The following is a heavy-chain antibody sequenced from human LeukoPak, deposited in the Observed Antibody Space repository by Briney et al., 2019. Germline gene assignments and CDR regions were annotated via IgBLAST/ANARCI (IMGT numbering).Heavy chain of an antibody. Sequence: GGSLRLSCAASGFTFSSYEMNWVRQAPGKGLEWVSYISSSCSTIYYADSVKGRFTISRDNAKNSLYLQMNSLRAEDTAVYYCARGFTYYYGSGSEDGAFDIWGQGTMVTVSS. CDR1: GFTFSSYE. CDR2: ISSSCSTI. CDR3: ARGFTYYYGSGSEDGAFDI. D-gene: IGHD3-10*01. J-gene: IGHJ3*02. V-gene: IGHV3-48*03.